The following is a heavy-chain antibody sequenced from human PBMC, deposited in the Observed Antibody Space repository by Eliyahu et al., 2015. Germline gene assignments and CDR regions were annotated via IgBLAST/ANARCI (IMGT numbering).Heavy chain of an antibody. CDR1: GGTFSSYX. J-gene: IGHJ4*02. D-gene: IGHD1-14*01. V-gene: IGHV1-69*01. Sequence: QVQLVQSGAEVKKPGSSVKVSCKASGGTFSSYXVGWVRPAPGQGLEWMGGIMPLFKTTNYAQKFQGRLTFTADESTSTVYMDLSSLKSEDTAVYFCARSPGPWGQGTLVTVSP. CDR3: ARSPGP. CDR2: IMPLFKTT.